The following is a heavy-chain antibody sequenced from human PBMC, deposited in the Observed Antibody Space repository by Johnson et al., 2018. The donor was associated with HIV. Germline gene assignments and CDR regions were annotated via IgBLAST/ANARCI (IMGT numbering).Heavy chain of an antibody. J-gene: IGHJ3*02. D-gene: IGHD2-21*01. CDR2: IKQDGSEK. CDR3: AKSVVVVLGGDNDDAVDI. Sequence: EVQLVESGGGLVQPGGSLRLSCAASGFTFSSYWMSWVRQAPGKGLELVANIKQDGSEKYYVDSVKGRFTISRDNAKNSLYLQMNSLRAEETAVYYCAKSVVVVLGGDNDDAVDIWGQGTMVTVSS. CDR1: GFTFSSYW. V-gene: IGHV3-7*01.